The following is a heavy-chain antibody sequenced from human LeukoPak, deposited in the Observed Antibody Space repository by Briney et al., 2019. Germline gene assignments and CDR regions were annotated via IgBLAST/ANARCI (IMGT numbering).Heavy chain of an antibody. CDR1: GFTFSSYA. J-gene: IGHJ4*02. CDR2: ISYDGSNK. V-gene: IGHV3-30-3*01. Sequence: PGGSLRLSCAASGFTFSSYAMHWVRQAPGKGLEWVAVISYDGSNKYYADSVKGRFTISRDNSKNTLYLQMNSLRAEDTAVYYCAREGDYGGDWGQGTLVTASS. D-gene: IGHD4-23*01. CDR3: AREGDYGGD.